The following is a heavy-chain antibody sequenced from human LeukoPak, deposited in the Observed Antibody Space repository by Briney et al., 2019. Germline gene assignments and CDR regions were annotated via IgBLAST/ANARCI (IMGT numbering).Heavy chain of an antibody. J-gene: IGHJ3*01. CDR1: GFAFGSYS. CDR3: ARVGGSYSV. V-gene: IGHV3-48*02. Sequence: PGGSLRLSCAASGFAFGSYSMNWVRQARGKGLEWISYISSSGTTIDYADSVKDRFTISRDNAKHSLYLQMNSLTDEDTAVYYCARVGGSYSVWGQGTMVTVSS. CDR2: ISSSGTTI. D-gene: IGHD1-26*01.